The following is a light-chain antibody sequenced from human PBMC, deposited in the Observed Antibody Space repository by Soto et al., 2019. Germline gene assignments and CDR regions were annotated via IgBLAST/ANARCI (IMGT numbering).Light chain of an antibody. CDR3: HHYSTSAFT. CDR2: GAS. V-gene: IGKV3-20*01. J-gene: IGKJ3*01. CDR1: QSVSNY. Sequence: EIVLTQSPGTLSLSPGERATLSCRASQSVSNYLVWYRQRPCQAPRLLIHGASIGATGIPDRFSGSGSGTYFPLTISRLEPDDFAVYYCHHYSTSAFTFGPGTKVDIK.